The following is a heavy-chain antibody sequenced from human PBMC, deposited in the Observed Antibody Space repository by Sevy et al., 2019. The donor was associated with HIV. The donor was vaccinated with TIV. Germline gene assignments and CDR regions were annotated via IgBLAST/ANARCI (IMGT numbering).Heavy chain of an antibody. Sequence: GGCLRLSCAASGFTFSSYWMSWVRQAPGKGLEWVANIKQDGSEKYYVDSVKGRFTISRDNAKNSLYLQMNSLRAEDTTVYYCARVLYYDFWSGYYSMGFDYWGQGTLVTVSS. D-gene: IGHD3-3*01. CDR2: IKQDGSEK. CDR1: GFTFSSYW. CDR3: ARVLYYDFWSGYYSMGFDY. J-gene: IGHJ4*02. V-gene: IGHV3-7*01.